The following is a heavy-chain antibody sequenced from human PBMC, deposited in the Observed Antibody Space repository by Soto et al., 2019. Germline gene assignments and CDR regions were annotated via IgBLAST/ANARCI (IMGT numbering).Heavy chain of an antibody. Sequence: GGSLRLSCGASGFTFSSYWMSWVRQAPGKGLEWVANIKRDGSEKYYVDSVKGRFTISRDNAKNSLYLQMNSLRAEDTAVYYSARGLRHIVVVTAIGFDYWGQGTLVTVSS. CDR3: ARGLRHIVVVTAIGFDY. D-gene: IGHD2-21*02. V-gene: IGHV3-7*05. CDR2: IKRDGSEK. J-gene: IGHJ4*02. CDR1: GFTFSSYW.